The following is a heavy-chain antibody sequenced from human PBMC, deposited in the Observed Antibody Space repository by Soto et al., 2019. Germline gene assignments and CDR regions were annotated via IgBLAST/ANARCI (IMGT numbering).Heavy chain of an antibody. CDR2: INPNSGGT. CDR3: ARVNSYDFYDY. J-gene: IGHJ4*02. D-gene: IGHD3-3*01. CDR1: GYTFTGYY. Sequence: ASVKVSCKASGYTFTGYYIHWVRQAPGQRLEWMGWINPNSGGTNYAQKFQGRVTMTRDTSISTAYMELSRLRSDDTAVYYCARVNSYDFYDYWGQGTLVTVSS. V-gene: IGHV1-2*02.